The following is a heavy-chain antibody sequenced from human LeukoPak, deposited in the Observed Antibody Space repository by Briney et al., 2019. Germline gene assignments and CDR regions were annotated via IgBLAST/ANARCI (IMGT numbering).Heavy chain of an antibody. CDR3: ARDRYTYGEIGN. CDR2: INPNNGGT. V-gene: IGHV1-2*02. CDR1: GYTFTGYY. J-gene: IGHJ4*02. Sequence: GASVKVSCKASGYTFTGYYIHWVRQAPGQGLEWMGWINPNNGGTNYAHRFQGRVTMTRDTSISTAYMELTRLRSDDTAVYYCARDRYTYGEIGNWGQGTLVTVSS. D-gene: IGHD5-18*01.